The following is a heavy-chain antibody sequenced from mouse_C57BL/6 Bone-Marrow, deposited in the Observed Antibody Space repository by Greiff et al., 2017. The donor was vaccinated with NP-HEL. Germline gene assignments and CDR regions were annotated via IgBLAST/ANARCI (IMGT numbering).Heavy chain of an antibody. J-gene: IGHJ4*01. CDR3: TTRTGVGEYYAMDY. Sequence: VQLQQSGAELVRPGASVKLSCTASGFNIKDYYMHWVKQRPEQGLEWIGWIDPENGDTEYASKFQGKATIPADKSSNTAYLQLSSLTSEDTAVYYCTTRTGVGEYYAMDYWGQGTSVTVSS. CDR2: IDPENGDT. D-gene: IGHD1-1*01. V-gene: IGHV14-4*01. CDR1: GFNIKDYY.